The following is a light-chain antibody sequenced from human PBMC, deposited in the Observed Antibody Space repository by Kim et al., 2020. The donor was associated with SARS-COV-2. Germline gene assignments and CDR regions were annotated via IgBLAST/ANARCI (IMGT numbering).Light chain of an antibody. CDR1: QSISWW. J-gene: IGKJ1*01. CDR2: KAS. Sequence: DIQMTQSPSTLSASVGDRVTITCRASQSISWWLAWYQQKPGKAPNLLIYKASSLESGVPSRFSGSGSGTEFTLTISSLQPDDFATYYCQQYNSYSRGTFGQGTKVDIK. CDR3: QQYNSYSRGT. V-gene: IGKV1-5*03.